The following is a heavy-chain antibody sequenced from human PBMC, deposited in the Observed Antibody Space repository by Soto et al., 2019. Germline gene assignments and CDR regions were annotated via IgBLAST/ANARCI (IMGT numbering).Heavy chain of an antibody. V-gene: IGHV3-30*18. J-gene: IGHJ6*02. D-gene: IGHD3-3*01. Sequence: PGGSLRLSCAASGFTFSSYGMHWVRQAPGKGLEWVAVISYDGSNKYYADSVKGRFTISRDNSKNTLYLQMNSLRAEDTAVYYYAKVSLVIISDYYYCMDVWGQGTTVTVSS. CDR2: ISYDGSNK. CDR1: GFTFSSYG. CDR3: AKVSLVIISDYYYCMDV.